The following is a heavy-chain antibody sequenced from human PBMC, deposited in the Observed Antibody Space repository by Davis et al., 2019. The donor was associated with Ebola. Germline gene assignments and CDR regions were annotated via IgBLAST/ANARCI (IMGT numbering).Heavy chain of an antibody. CDR2: ISGSGGST. J-gene: IGHJ3*02. V-gene: IGHV3-23*01. D-gene: IGHD3-10*01. Sequence: GGSLRLSCAASGFTFSSYAMSWVRQAPGKGLEWVSAISGSGGSTYYADSVKGRFTISRDNSKNTLYLQMNSLRAEDTAVYYCARDRGVGGAFDIWGQGTMVTVSS. CDR1: GFTFSSYA. CDR3: ARDRGVGGAFDI.